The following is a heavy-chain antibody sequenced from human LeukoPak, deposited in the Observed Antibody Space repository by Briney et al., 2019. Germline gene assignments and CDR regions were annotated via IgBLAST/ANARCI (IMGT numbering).Heavy chain of an antibody. D-gene: IGHD1-26*01. V-gene: IGHV1-8*01. CDR2: MNPNSGNT. J-gene: IGHJ4*02. CDR3: ARKSGSYLALFDY. CDR1: GYTFTSHD. Sequence: GASVKVSCKASGYTFTSHDINWVRQATGQGLEWMGWMNPNSGNTGYAQKFQGRVTMTRNTSINTAYMELSSLRSDDTAVYYCARKSGSYLALFDYWGQGTLVTVSS.